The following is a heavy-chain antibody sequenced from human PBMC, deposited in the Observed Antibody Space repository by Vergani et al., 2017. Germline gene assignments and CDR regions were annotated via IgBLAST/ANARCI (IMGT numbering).Heavy chain of an antibody. CDR2: IRSKVNNYAT. J-gene: IGHJ4*02. Sequence: EVQLVESGGGLVQPGGSLKLSCAASGFTFSGSAMHWVRQASGKGLEWVGRIRSKVNNYATAYAASVKGRFTIYRDDSKTTAYLQMNSLKTEDTAVYYCTSMGGATDIDYWGQGTLVTVSS. CDR3: TSMGGATDIDY. V-gene: IGHV3-73*01. CDR1: GFTFSGSA. D-gene: IGHD1-26*01.